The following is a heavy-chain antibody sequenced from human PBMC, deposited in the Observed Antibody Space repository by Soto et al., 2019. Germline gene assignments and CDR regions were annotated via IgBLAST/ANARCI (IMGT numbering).Heavy chain of an antibody. Sequence: SETLSLTCTVSGGSISSYYWSWIRQPPGKGLEWIGYIYYSGSTNYNPSLKSRVTISVDTSKNQFSLKLSSVTAADTAVYYCARVPNVYYYYYMDVWGTGTTVTVSS. CDR3: ARVPNVYYYYYMDV. V-gene: IGHV4-59*01. CDR1: GGSISSYY. D-gene: IGHD7-27*01. CDR2: IYYSGST. J-gene: IGHJ6*03.